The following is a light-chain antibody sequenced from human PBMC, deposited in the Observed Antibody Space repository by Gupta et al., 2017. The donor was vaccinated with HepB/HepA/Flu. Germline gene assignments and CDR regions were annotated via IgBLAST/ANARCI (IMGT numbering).Light chain of an antibody. CDR1: SSDVAYGY. CDR2: DVN. J-gene: IGLJ2*01. V-gene: IGLV2-11*01. CDR3: CAYALTHTFI. Sequence: SALAQPRSVSGSPGQSVTLSCTGTSSDVAYGYVSWYQQHPCKAPYLIIYDVNERPSGVPDRFSGSKSGNTASLTISGLQAEDEADYHCCAYALTHTFIFGGGTTVTVL.